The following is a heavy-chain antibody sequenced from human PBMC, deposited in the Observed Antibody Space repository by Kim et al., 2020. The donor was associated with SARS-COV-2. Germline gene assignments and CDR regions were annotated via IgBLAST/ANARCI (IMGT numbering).Heavy chain of an antibody. D-gene: IGHD6-13*01. CDR1: GGSFSGYY. J-gene: IGHJ5*02. CDR3: ARGPGYSSSWYGARNWFDP. Sequence: SETLSLTCAVYGGSFSGYYWSWIRQPPGKGLEWIGEINHSGSTNYNPSLKSRVTISVDTCKNQFSLKLSSVTAADTAVYYCARGPGYSSSWYGARNWFDPWGQGTLVTVSS. V-gene: IGHV4-34*01. CDR2: INHSGST.